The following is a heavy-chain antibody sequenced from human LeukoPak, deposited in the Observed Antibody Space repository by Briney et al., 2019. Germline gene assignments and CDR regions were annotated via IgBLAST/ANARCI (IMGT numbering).Heavy chain of an antibody. Sequence: ASVKVSCKASGYTFTGYYMHWVRQAPGQGLEWMGWINPNSGGTNYAQKFQGRVTMTRNTSISTAYMELSSLRSEDTAVYYCARGEGLRYFGGDVWGQGTTVTVSS. V-gene: IGHV1-2*02. CDR3: ARGEGLRYFGGDV. CDR1: GYTFTGYY. D-gene: IGHD3-9*01. J-gene: IGHJ6*02. CDR2: INPNSGGT.